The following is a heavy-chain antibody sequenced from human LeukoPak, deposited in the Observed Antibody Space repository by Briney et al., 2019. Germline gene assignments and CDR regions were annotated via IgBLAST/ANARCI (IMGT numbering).Heavy chain of an antibody. CDR3: AKFAGAMTEYWYFDV. CDR2: IEKDGSST. V-gene: IGHV3-23*03. CDR1: GFTFSYFA. D-gene: IGHD4-17*01. J-gene: IGHJ2*01. Sequence: GGSLRLSCGPSGFTFSYFAMSWVRQAPGKGLEWVSGIEKDGSSTYYVDSVRGRFTISRDNSKNTLYLQMHSLRAEDTAIYYCAKFAGAMTEYWYFDVWGRGTLVTVSS.